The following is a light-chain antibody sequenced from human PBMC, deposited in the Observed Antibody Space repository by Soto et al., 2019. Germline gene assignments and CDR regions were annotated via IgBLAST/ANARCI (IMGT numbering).Light chain of an antibody. V-gene: IGLV2-14*01. J-gene: IGLJ3*02. Sequence: QAVLTQPASVSGSPGQSITISCTGTSSDVGRYNYASWYQQHPGKAPKLMIYGVSNRPSGISNRFSASKSGNTASLTISGLQPDDEADYYCTSYTSVTTWVFGGGTKVTVL. CDR1: SSDVGRYNY. CDR2: GVS. CDR3: TSYTSVTTWV.